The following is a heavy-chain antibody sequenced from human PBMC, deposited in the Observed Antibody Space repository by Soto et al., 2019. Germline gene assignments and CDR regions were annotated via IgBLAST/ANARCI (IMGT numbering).Heavy chain of an antibody. CDR2: IIPIFGTA. D-gene: IGHD3-22*01. CDR3: ARDPYYYDSSGYYRYYFDY. Sequence: SVKVSCKASGGTFSSCAISWVRQAPGQGLEWMGGIIPIFGTANYAQKFQGRVTITADESTSTAYMELSSLRSEDTAVYYCARDPYYYDSSGYYRYYFDYWGQGTLVTVSS. V-gene: IGHV1-69*13. J-gene: IGHJ4*02. CDR1: GGTFSSCA.